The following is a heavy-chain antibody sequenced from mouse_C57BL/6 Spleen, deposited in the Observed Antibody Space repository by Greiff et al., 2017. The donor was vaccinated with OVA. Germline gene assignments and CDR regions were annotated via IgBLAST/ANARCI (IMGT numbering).Heavy chain of an antibody. V-gene: IGHV6-3*01. CDR2: IRLKSDNYAT. D-gene: IGHD2-3*01. CDR3: TGNGYSAGFAY. J-gene: IGHJ3*01. CDR1: GFTFSNYW. Sequence: EVQRVESGGGLVQPGGSMKLSCVASGFTFSNYWMNWVRQSPEKGLEWVAQIRLKSDNYATHYAESVKGRFTISRDDSKSSVYLQMNNLRAEDTGIYYCTGNGYSAGFAYWGQGTLVTVSA.